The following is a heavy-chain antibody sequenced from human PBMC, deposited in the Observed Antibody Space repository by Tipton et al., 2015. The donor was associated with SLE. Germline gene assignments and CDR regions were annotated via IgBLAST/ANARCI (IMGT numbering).Heavy chain of an antibody. Sequence: TLSLTCTVSLYSISSGFYWDWVRQPPGKGLEWIATMHHNGSTYYNPSLRSRVTISMDTSKNQFSLKLTSVTAADTAVYYCARGGVGGYDYFDYWGQGTLVTVSS. J-gene: IGHJ4*02. CDR2: MHHNGST. CDR3: ARGGVGGYDYFDY. D-gene: IGHD5-12*01. V-gene: IGHV4-38-2*02. CDR1: LYSISSGFY.